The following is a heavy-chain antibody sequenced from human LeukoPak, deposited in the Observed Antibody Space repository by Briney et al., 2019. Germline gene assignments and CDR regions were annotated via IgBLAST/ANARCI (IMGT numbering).Heavy chain of an antibody. CDR1: GYTFISYG. J-gene: IGHJ4*02. D-gene: IGHD2-21*02. V-gene: IGHV1-18*01. CDR2: ISAYNGNT. CDR3: ARATVAYCGGDCYSGDFDY. Sequence: ASVKVSCTASGYTFISYGISGVRQAPGQGLEWMGWISAYNGNTNYAQKLQGRVTMTTDTSTSTAYMELRSLRSDDTAVYYCARATVAYCGGDCYSGDFDYWGQGTLVTVSS.